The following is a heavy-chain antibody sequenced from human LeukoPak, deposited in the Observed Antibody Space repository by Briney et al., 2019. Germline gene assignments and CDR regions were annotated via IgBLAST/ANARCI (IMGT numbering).Heavy chain of an antibody. CDR1: GFTFSTYN. J-gene: IGHJ4*02. CDR3: ARRADGYYFDY. CDR2: ISSSSSSYI. Sequence: PGGSLRLSCAASGFTFSTYNMNWVRQAPGKGLEWVSSISSSSSSYIFYADSVKGRFTISRDNAKNSLYLQMNSLRAEDTAVYYCARRADGYYFDYWGQGTLVTVSS. D-gene: IGHD5-24*01. V-gene: IGHV3-21*01.